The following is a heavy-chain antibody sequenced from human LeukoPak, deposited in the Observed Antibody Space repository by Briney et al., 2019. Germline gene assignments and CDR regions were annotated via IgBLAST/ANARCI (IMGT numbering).Heavy chain of an antibody. CDR2: MNPNSGNT. CDR1: GYTFTGYY. J-gene: IGHJ3*02. V-gene: IGHV1-8*02. D-gene: IGHD3-22*01. Sequence: ASVKVSCKASGYTFTGYYMHWVRQAPGQGLEWMGWMNPNSGNTGYAQKFQGRVTMTRNTSISTAYMELSSLRSEDTAVYYCARVGDYYDSSGYLIDAFDIWGQGTMVTVSS. CDR3: ARVGDYYDSSGYLIDAFDI.